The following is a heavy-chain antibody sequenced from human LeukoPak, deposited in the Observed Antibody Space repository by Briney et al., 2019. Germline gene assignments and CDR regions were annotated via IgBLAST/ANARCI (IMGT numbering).Heavy chain of an antibody. Sequence: PGRSLRLSCAASGFTFSSYAMHWVRQAPGKGLEWVAVISYDGSNKYYADSVKGRFTISRDNSKNTLYLQMNSLRAEDTAVYYCVRDLVWFGELFLDYWGQGTLVTVSS. V-gene: IGHV3-30*04. CDR2: ISYDGSNK. J-gene: IGHJ4*02. D-gene: IGHD3-10*01. CDR3: VRDLVWFGELFLDY. CDR1: GFTFSSYA.